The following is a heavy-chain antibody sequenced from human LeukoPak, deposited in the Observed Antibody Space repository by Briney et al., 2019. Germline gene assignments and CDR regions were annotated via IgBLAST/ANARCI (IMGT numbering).Heavy chain of an antibody. CDR2: IIPIFGTA. CDR3: ARDVYYGSGSYYYYGMDV. D-gene: IGHD3-10*01. V-gene: IGHV1-69*13. CDR1: GGTFSSYA. J-gene: IGHJ6*02. Sequence: ASVKVSCKASGGTFSSYAISWVRQAPGQGLEWMGGIIPIFGTANYAQKFQGRVTITADESTSTAYMELSSLRSEDTAVYYCARDVYYGSGSYYYYGMDVWGQGTTVTVSS.